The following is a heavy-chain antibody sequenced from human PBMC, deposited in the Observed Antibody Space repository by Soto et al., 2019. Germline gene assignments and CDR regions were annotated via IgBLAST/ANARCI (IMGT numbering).Heavy chain of an antibody. CDR2: IYHSGST. D-gene: IGHD5-12*01. J-gene: IGHJ6*02. Sequence: LRRTLSLTCAVSGGSISSSNWWSWVRQPPGKGLEWIGEIYHSGSTNYNPSLKSRVTISVDKSKNQFSLKLSSVTAADTAVYYCARADVEMATINYYGMDVWGQGTTVTVS. CDR3: ARADVEMATINYYGMDV. CDR1: GGSISSSNW. V-gene: IGHV4-4*03.